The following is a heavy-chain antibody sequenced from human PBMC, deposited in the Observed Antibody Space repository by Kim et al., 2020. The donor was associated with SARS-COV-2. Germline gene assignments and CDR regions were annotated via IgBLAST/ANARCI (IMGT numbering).Heavy chain of an antibody. CDR3: ARGGALGLWYFDL. CDR1: GFTFDDHD. Sequence: GGSLRLSCAASGFTFDDHDMNWVRQVPGRGLEWVSGTNWNGAVTGYADAVKGRFIISRDNDRNFLYLQMNSLTAEDTAFYHCARGGALGLWYFDLWGRGTLVTVSS. CDR2: TNWNGAVT. J-gene: IGHJ2*01. D-gene: IGHD3-16*01. V-gene: IGHV3-20*01.